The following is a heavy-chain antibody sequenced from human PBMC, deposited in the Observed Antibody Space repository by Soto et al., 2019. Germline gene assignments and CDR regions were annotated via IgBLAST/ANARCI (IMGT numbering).Heavy chain of an antibody. CDR3: ASNNGDDRTYYYYYMDV. D-gene: IGHD2-8*01. Sequence: EVQLVESGGGLVQPGGSLRLSCAASGFTFSSYSMNWVRQAPGKGLEWVSYISSSSSTIYYADAVKRRFTISGDDAKTSLFLQMSSRGAEDTAEYYWASNNGDDRTYYYYYMDVWGKGTTVTVSS. CDR2: ISSSSSTI. CDR1: GFTFSSYS. J-gene: IGHJ6*03. V-gene: IGHV3-48*01.